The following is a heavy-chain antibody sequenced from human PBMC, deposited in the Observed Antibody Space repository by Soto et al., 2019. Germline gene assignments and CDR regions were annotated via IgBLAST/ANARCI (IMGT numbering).Heavy chain of an antibody. J-gene: IGHJ5*02. CDR1: GGTFSSYT. CDR2: MIPILGIT. D-gene: IGHD3-16*01. Sequence: SVKVSCKASGGTFSSYTISWVRQAPGQGLEWMGRMIPILGITNYAQKFQGRVTMTTNTSISTAYMELSSLRSEDTAVYYCARLKQDYAVAWGQGTLVTVSS. CDR3: ARLKQDYAVA. V-gene: IGHV1-69*02.